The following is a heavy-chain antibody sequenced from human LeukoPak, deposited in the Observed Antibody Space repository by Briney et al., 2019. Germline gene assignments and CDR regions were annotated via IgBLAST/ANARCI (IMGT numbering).Heavy chain of an antibody. Sequence: PSETPSLTCTVSGGSISSSTYYGGWIRQPPGKGLEWIGSTYYSGSTSYNSPLKSRVTISVDMSKNQFSLTLTSVTAADTAVYYCAKIRPVRDGSGSLYFQHWGQGSLVTVSS. CDR2: TYYSGST. CDR3: AKIRPVRDGSGSLYFQH. CDR1: GGSISSSTYY. D-gene: IGHD3-10*01. J-gene: IGHJ1*01. V-gene: IGHV4-39*07.